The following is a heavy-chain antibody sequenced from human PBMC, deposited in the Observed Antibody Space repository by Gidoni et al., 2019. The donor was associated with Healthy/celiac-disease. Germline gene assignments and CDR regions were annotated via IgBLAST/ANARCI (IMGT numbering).Heavy chain of an antibody. CDR2: IYYRGST. J-gene: IGHJ6*02. CDR3: ARDRRVATIFNDGYDYYYGMDV. V-gene: IGHV4-31*03. Sequence: QLPLQQSDPALVKPSQPLYLTCTVPGSSISSGGSYSSGIRQSPGKGLEWIGYIYYRGSTYYNPYLKSRVTISVDTAKNQFSLKLRSVTAADTAVDYCARDRRVATIFNDGYDYYYGMDVWGQGTTVTVSS. D-gene: IGHD5-12*01. CDR1: GSSISSGGSY.